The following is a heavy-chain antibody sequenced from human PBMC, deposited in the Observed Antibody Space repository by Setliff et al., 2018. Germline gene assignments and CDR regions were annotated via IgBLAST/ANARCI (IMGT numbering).Heavy chain of an antibody. J-gene: IGHJ6*02. CDR3: ARPGGIAAAGTNDYYGMDV. Sequence: GESLKISCKGSGYSFSSYWIVWVRQMPGKGLEWMGTIYPGDSDTRYSPSFQGQVTISADKSISTAYVQWRSLKASDTAMYYCARPGGIAAAGTNDYYGMDVWGQGTTVTVSS. CDR2: IYPGDSDT. V-gene: IGHV5-51*01. CDR1: GYSFSSYW. D-gene: IGHD6-13*01.